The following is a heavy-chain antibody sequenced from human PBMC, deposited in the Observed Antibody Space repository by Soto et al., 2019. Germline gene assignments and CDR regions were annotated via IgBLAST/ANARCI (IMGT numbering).Heavy chain of an antibody. V-gene: IGHV1-69*12. CDR3: ARGTERWLQSNYYGMDV. CDR1: GGTFSSYA. Sequence: QVQLVQSGAEVKKPGSSVKVSCKASGGTFSSYAISWVRQAPGQGLEWMGGIIPIFGTANYAQKFQGRVTITADESTSTAYMELSSLISEDTAVYYCARGTERWLQSNYYGMDVWGQGTTVTVSS. D-gene: IGHD5-12*01. J-gene: IGHJ6*02. CDR2: IIPIFGTA.